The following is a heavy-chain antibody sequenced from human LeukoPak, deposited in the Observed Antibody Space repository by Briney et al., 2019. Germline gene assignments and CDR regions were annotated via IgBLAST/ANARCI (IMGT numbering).Heavy chain of an antibody. V-gene: IGHV1-69*13. Sequence: ASVKVSCKASGGTFSSYAISWVRQAPGQGLEWMGGINPIFGTANYAQKFQGRVTITADESTSTAYMELSSLRSEDTAVYYCARASPGYCSGGSCSPPDYWGQGTLVTVSS. J-gene: IGHJ4*02. D-gene: IGHD2-15*01. CDR2: INPIFGTA. CDR1: GGTFSSYA. CDR3: ARASPGYCSGGSCSPPDY.